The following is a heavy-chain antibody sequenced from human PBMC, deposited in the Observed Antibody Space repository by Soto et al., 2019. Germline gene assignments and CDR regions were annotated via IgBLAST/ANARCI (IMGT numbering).Heavy chain of an antibody. CDR1: GGSISSGGCY. CDR3: AGIVGATTSISIDY. D-gene: IGHD1-26*01. J-gene: IGHJ4*02. V-gene: IGHV4-31*03. CDR2: IYYSGST. Sequence: PLEILSLTCTVSGGSISSGGCYWSWIRQHPGKGLEWIGYIYYSGSTYYNPSLKSRVTISVDTSKNQFSLKLSSVTAADTAVYYCAGIVGATTSISIDYWGQGTLVTVSS.